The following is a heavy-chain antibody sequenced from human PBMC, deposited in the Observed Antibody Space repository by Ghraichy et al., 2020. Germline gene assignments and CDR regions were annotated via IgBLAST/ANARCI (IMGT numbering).Heavy chain of an antibody. CDR2: INPNSGGT. CDR3: ARDYYDSSGYSLDAFDI. CDR1: GYTFTGYY. J-gene: IGHJ3*02. D-gene: IGHD3-22*01. V-gene: IGHV1-2*02. Sequence: ASVKVSCKASGYTFTGYYMHWVRQAPGQGLEWMGWINPNSGGTNYAQKFQGRVTMTRDTSISTAYMELSRLRSDDTAVYYCARDYYDSSGYSLDAFDIWGQGTMVTVSS.